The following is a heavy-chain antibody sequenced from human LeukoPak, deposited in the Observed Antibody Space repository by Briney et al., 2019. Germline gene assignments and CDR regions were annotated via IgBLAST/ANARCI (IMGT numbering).Heavy chain of an antibody. Sequence: QAGGSLRLSCAASGFTFSSYAMHWVRQAPGKGLEWVAVISYDGSNKYYADSVKGRFTISRDNSKNTLYLQMDSLRAEDTAVYYCARESSRGGGSWGIDYWGQGTLVTVSS. D-gene: IGHD2-15*01. CDR2: ISYDGSNK. CDR1: GFTFSSYA. J-gene: IGHJ4*02. V-gene: IGHV3-30-3*01. CDR3: ARESSRGGGSWGIDY.